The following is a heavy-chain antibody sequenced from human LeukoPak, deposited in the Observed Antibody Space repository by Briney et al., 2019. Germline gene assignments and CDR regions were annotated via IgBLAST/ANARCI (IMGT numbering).Heavy chain of an antibody. CDR3: ARTTYYYMDV. CDR1: GGSISSSSYY. J-gene: IGHJ6*03. V-gene: IGHV4-39*07. D-gene: IGHD1-1*01. CDR2: IYYSGST. Sequence: SETLSLTCTVSGGSISSSSYYWGWIRQPPGKGLEWIGSIYYSGSTYYNPSLKSRVTISVDTSKNQFSLKLSSVTAVDTAVYYCARTTYYYMDVWGKGTTVTVSS.